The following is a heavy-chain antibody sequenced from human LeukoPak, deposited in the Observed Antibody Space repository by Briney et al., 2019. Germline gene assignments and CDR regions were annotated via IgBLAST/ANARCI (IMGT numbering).Heavy chain of an antibody. V-gene: IGHV3-23*01. J-gene: IGHJ4*02. D-gene: IGHD2-2*01. Sequence: PGGSLRLSCAASGFTFSSYAMSWVRQAPGKGLEWVSAISGSGGSTYYADSVKGRFTISRDSSKNTLYLQMNSLRAEDTAVYYCAKEGRYCSSTSCSEPFDYWGQGTLVTVSS. CDR3: AKEGRYCSSTSCSEPFDY. CDR2: ISGSGGST. CDR1: GFTFSSYA.